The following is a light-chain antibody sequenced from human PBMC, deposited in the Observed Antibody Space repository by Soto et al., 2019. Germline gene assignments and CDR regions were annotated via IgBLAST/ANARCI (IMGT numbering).Light chain of an antibody. V-gene: IGKV3-20*01. Sequence: IVLKMSPCTLSLSPRETPTLSYRASQSFSSSYLAWYQQKPGQAPRLLIYETSSRATGIPDRFSGSGSQTDFTLTISRLEPEDFAVYYCQQYGTSPRTFGQGTKVDIK. CDR1: QSFSSSY. CDR2: ETS. J-gene: IGKJ1*01. CDR3: QQYGTSPRT.